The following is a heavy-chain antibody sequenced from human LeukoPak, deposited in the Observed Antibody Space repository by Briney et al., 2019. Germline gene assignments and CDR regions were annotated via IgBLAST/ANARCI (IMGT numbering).Heavy chain of an antibody. Sequence: SETLSLTCTVSGGSISSGGYYWSRIRQHPGKGLEWIGYIYYSGSTYYNPSLKSRVTISVDTSKNQFSLKLSSVTAADTAVYYCARDFVDNDAFDIWGQGTMVTVSS. D-gene: IGHD5-12*01. J-gene: IGHJ3*02. CDR3: ARDFVDNDAFDI. V-gene: IGHV4-31*03. CDR2: IYYSGST. CDR1: GGSISSGGYY.